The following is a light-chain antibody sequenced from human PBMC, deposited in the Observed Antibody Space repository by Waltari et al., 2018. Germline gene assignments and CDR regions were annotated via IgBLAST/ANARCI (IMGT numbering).Light chain of an antibody. CDR3: QQSYSTPPVT. Sequence: DIVLTQSPGTLSLSPGERASLSCRASQSITNNYLAWYQQIPGQAPRVLIYHASTRANGIPDRFSGSGSGTDFTLTISRLEPEDFAVYYCQQSYSTPPVTFGGGTKVEIK. CDR2: HAS. V-gene: IGKV3-20*01. CDR1: QSITNNY. J-gene: IGKJ4*01.